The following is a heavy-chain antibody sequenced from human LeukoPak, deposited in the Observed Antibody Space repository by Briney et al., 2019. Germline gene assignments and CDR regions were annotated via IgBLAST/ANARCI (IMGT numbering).Heavy chain of an antibody. CDR2: ISSSSSYI. Sequence: GGSLRHSCAASGFTFSSYSMNWVRQAPGKGLEWVSSISSSSSYIYYADSVKGRFTISRDNAKNSLYPQMNSLRAEDTAVYYCARDQGIAVAGTAYYYYMDVWGKGTTVTVSS. D-gene: IGHD6-19*01. CDR3: ARDQGIAVAGTAYYYYMDV. V-gene: IGHV3-21*01. CDR1: GFTFSSYS. J-gene: IGHJ6*03.